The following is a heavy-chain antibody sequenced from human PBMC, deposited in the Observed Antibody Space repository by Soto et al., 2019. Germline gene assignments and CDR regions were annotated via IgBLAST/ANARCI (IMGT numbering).Heavy chain of an antibody. CDR1: RGSITSRDYY. CDR2: IYYSGST. J-gene: IGHJ6*02. D-gene: IGHD5-18*01. V-gene: IGHV4-30-4*02. CDR3: ARALIQLWPHYYYGMDV. Sequence: PSATLSLTFTFSRGSITSRDYYWSCIRQPAGKGLEWIGYIYYSGSTYHNPSLKSRVTISVDTSKNQFSLKLSSVTAADTAVYYCARALIQLWPHYYYGMDVWGQGTTVTVSS.